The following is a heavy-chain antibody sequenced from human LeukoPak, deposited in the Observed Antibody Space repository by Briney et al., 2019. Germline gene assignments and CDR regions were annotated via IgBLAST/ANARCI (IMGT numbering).Heavy chain of an antibody. J-gene: IGHJ6*04. Sequence: SETLSLTCAVYGGSFSGYYWSWIRQPPGKGLEWIGEINHSGSTNYNPSLKSRVTISVDTSKNQFSLKLSSVTAADTAVYYCARAFLRITMVRGVSRPYGVDVWGKGTTVTVSS. V-gene: IGHV4-34*01. CDR1: GGSFSGYY. CDR2: INHSGST. D-gene: IGHD3-10*01. CDR3: ARAFLRITMVRGVSRPYGVDV.